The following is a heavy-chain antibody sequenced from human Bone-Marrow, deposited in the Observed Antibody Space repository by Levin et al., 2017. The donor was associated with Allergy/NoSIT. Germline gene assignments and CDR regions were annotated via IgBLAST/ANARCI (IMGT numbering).Heavy chain of an antibody. CDR3: ARAGEGGYRYGYYYYSGMDV. J-gene: IGHJ6*02. Sequence: PGGSLRLSCAASGFTFSSYDIHWVRQAPGKGLEWVAVISYDGRNKYYADSVKGRFTLSRDNSKNTLYLQMNSLRVDDTAVYYCARAGEGGYRYGYYYYSGMDVWGQGTTVTVPS. V-gene: IGHV3-30*03. D-gene: IGHD5-18*01. CDR1: GFTFSSYD. CDR2: ISYDGRNK.